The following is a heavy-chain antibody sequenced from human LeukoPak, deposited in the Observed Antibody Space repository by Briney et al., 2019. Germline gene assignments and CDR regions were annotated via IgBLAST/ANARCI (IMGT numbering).Heavy chain of an antibody. CDR1: GYTFTSYG. Sequence: ASVKVSCKASGYTFTSYGISWVRQAPGQGLEWMGWINPNSGGTNYAQKFQGWVTMTRDTSISTAYMELSRLRSDDTAVYYCARGPKVVAANDAFDIWGQGTMVTVSS. D-gene: IGHD2-15*01. CDR2: INPNSGGT. CDR3: ARGPKVVAANDAFDI. J-gene: IGHJ3*02. V-gene: IGHV1-2*04.